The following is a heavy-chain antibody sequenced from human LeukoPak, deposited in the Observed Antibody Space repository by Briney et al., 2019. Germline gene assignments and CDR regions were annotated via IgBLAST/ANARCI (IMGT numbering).Heavy chain of an antibody. D-gene: IGHD4-17*01. V-gene: IGHV1-2*06. CDR1: GYTFTGYY. J-gene: IGHJ4*02. Sequence: ASVKVSCKASGYTFTGYYMHWVPQAPGRGLEWMGRINPNSGGTNYAQKSQGRVTMTRDTSISTAYMELSRLRSDDTAVYYCAREVQMVTTADWGQGTLVTVPS. CDR3: AREVQMVTTAD. CDR2: INPNSGGT.